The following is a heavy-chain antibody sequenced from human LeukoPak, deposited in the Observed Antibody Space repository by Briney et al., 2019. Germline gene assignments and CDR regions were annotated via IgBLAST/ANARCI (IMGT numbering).Heavy chain of an antibody. Sequence: GGSLSHSCAVSGFTLSSYWMTWVRQAPGKGVEWVANIKEDGREKNYMDSVTGRFTISRDNAKNTLELQMNSLSVEDTASDYCARGDAESKYRHIDYWGQGTLVTVSS. CDR2: IKEDGREK. CDR3: ARGDAESKYRHIDY. CDR1: GFTLSSYW. J-gene: IGHJ4*02. D-gene: IGHD2-2*01. V-gene: IGHV3-7*01.